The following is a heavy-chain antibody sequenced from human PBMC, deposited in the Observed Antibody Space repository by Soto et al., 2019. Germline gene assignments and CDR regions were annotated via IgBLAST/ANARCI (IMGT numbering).Heavy chain of an antibody. Sequence: PGGSLRLSCAASGFTFSSYGMHWVRQAPGKGLEWVAVISHDGSNKYYADSVKGRFTISRDNSKNTLYLQMNSLRAEDTAVYYCAKAKYSSSWYSYGMDVWRQGTTVTVSS. CDR3: AKAKYSSSWYSYGMDV. D-gene: IGHD6-13*01. J-gene: IGHJ6*02. V-gene: IGHV3-30*18. CDR2: ISHDGSNK. CDR1: GFTFSSYG.